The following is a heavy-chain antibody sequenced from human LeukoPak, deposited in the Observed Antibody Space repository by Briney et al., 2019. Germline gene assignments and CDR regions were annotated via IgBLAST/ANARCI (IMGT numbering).Heavy chain of an antibody. CDR3: ARRPRGRFGELPDYYYGMDV. V-gene: IGHV4-34*01. J-gene: IGHJ6*02. Sequence: SETLSLTCAVYGGSFSGYYWSWIRQPPGKGLEWIGEINHSGSTNYNPSLKSRVTISVDTSKNQFSLKLSSVTAADTAVYYCARRPRGRFGELPDYYYGMDVWGQGTTVTVSS. CDR2: INHSGST. D-gene: IGHD3-10*01. CDR1: GGSFSGYY.